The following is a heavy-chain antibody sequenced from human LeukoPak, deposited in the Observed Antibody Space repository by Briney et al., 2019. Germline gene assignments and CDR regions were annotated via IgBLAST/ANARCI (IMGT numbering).Heavy chain of an antibody. Sequence: GESLKIPCKGFGYGFSSHWIGWVRQMPGKGLEWRGIIYPGDSDTRYSPSFQGQVTISADKSISTAYLQWSSLKASDTAMYYCARREDYRYHDAFDIWGQGTMVTVSS. V-gene: IGHV5-51*01. J-gene: IGHJ3*02. CDR1: GYGFSSHW. D-gene: IGHD5-18*01. CDR2: IYPGDSDT. CDR3: ARREDYRYHDAFDI.